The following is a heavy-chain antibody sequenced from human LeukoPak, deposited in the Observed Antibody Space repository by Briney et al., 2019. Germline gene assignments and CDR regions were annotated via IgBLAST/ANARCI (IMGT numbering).Heavy chain of an antibody. Sequence: GGSLRLSCEASGFTFSSYAMSWVRQAPGKGLEWVSATSGSGGSTYYADSVKGRFTISRDNSKNTLYLQMNSLRAEDTAVYYCAKLSQWLVAEADYWGQGTLVTVSS. V-gene: IGHV3-23*01. CDR1: GFTFSSYA. CDR3: AKLSQWLVAEADY. CDR2: TSGSGGST. J-gene: IGHJ4*02. D-gene: IGHD6-19*01.